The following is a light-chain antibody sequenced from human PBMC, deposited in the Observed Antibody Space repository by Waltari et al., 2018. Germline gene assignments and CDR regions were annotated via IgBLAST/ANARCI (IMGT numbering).Light chain of an antibody. CDR3: QQFLSHLRT. CDR2: WAS. J-gene: IGKJ1*01. CDR1: SVLHSSNNKNY. V-gene: IGKV4-1*01. Sequence: SVLHSSNNKNYFAWYQQKPGQSPKLLIYWASTRKSGVPDRFSGSGSGTDFTLTISSLQAEDVAVYYCQQFLSHLRTFGQGTKVEIK.